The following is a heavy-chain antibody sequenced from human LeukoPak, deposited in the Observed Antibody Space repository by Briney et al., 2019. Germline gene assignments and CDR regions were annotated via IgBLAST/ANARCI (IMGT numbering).Heavy chain of an antibody. CDR3: TRISIVRGDMA. CDR2: INSDGSRT. Sequence: PGGSLRLSCAASGFTFSTYWMHGVRQAPGEGLVWVSHINSDGSRTFYADSVRGLFTISRDTAKNTLYLQRRSLTAEVTAVYYCTRISIVRGDMAWGQGTLVTVSS. V-gene: IGHV3-74*01. J-gene: IGHJ5*02. CDR1: GFTFSTYW. D-gene: IGHD3-10*01.